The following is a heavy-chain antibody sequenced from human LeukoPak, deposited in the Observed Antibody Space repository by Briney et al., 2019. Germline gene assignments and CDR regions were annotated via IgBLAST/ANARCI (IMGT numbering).Heavy chain of an antibody. J-gene: IGHJ4*02. CDR2: ISWNSGSI. D-gene: IGHD2-21*01. CDR1: GFTFDDYA. CDR3: ARGVVIAPQTFDY. Sequence: PGRSLRLSCAASGFTFDDYAMHWVRQAPGKGLEWVSGISWNSGSIGYADSVKGRFTISRDNAKNSMYLQMNSLRAEDTALYYCARGVVIAPQTFDYWGQGTLVTVSS. V-gene: IGHV3-9*01.